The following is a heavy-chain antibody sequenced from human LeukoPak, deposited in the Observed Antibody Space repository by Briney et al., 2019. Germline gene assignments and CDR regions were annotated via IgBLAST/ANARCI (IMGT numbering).Heavy chain of an antibody. Sequence: GGSLRLSCAASGFTFSSYSMNWVRQAPGKGLEWVSSISSSSSYIYYADSVKGRFTISRDNAKNSLYLQMNSLRAEDTAVYYCARDPTWDYGPRPHNWFDPWGQGTLVTVSS. CDR3: ARDPTWDYGPRPHNWFDP. D-gene: IGHD4-17*01. J-gene: IGHJ5*02. CDR2: ISSSSSYI. V-gene: IGHV3-21*01. CDR1: GFTFSSYS.